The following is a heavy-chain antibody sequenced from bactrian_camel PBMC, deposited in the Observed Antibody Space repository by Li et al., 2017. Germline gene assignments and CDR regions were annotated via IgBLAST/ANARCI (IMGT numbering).Heavy chain of an antibody. CDR1: GDTFRRNC. CDR3: AARSRSNTCSYRLGDFDS. V-gene: IGHV3-3*01. CDR2: ISRSGGRT. J-gene: IGHJ6*01. Sequence: HVQLVESGGGSVQIGGSVRLSCAASGDTFRRNCVAWFRQAPGKEREAVADISRSGGRTSYAAWVKGRFTIAQDNAENRVYLQMNSLQSEDTAMYYCAARSRSNTCSYRLGDFDSWGQGTQVTVS. D-gene: IGHD1*01.